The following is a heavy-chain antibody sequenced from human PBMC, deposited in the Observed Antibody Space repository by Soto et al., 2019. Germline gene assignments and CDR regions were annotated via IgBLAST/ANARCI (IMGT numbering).Heavy chain of an antibody. CDR3: ASIDNWNYQTRGHFDY. CDR2: INHSGST. CDR1: GGSFSGYY. D-gene: IGHD1-7*01. J-gene: IGHJ4*02. V-gene: IGHV4-34*01. Sequence: SETLSLTCAVYGGSFSGYYWSWIRQPPGKGLEWIGEINHSGSTNYNPSLKSRVTISVDTSKNQFSLKLSSVTAADTAVYYCASIDNWNYQTRGHFDYWGQGTLVTVSS.